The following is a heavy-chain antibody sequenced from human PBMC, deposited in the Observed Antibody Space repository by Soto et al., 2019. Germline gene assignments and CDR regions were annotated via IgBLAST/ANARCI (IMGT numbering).Heavy chain of an antibody. Sequence: SETLSLTCSVSGASIRSYFWSWVRQPAGQGLEWIGHIYIRGTTSYNPSLEGRVTLSLDTSKNHVSLVVTSVTAADTAVYYCARNSYVRGNYYFFDPWGPGTLVTVSS. J-gene: IGHJ5*02. CDR2: IYIRGTT. V-gene: IGHV4-4*07. CDR1: GASIRSYF. CDR3: ARNSYVRGNYYFFDP. D-gene: IGHD3-22*01.